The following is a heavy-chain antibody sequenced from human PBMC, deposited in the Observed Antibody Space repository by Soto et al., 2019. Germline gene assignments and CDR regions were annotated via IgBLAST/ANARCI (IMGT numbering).Heavy chain of an antibody. Sequence: SSVKVSCKASGGTFSSYAISWVRQAPGQGLEWMGGIIPIFGTANYAQKFQGRVTITADKSTSTAYMELSSLRSEDTAVYYCAKLVYSSYYYYGTGVWRRRTSVTGSS. CDR2: IIPIFGTA. D-gene: IGHD4-4*01. V-gene: IGHV1-69*06. J-gene: IGHJ6*02. CDR1: GGTFSSYA. CDR3: AKLVYSSYYYYGTGV.